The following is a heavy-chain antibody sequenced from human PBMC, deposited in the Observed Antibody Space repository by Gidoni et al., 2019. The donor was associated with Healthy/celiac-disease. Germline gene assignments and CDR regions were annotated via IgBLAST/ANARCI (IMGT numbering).Heavy chain of an antibody. Sequence: QVQLVESGGGVVQPGRSLRLSCAASGFTFSSYGMHWVRQAPGKGLEWVAVISYDGSNKDYADSVKGRFTISRDNSKNTLYLQMNSLRAEDTAVYYCAKDRGGMNYYFDYWGQGTLVTVSS. CDR1: GFTFSSYG. CDR3: AKDRGGMNYYFDY. CDR2: ISYDGSNK. J-gene: IGHJ4*02. V-gene: IGHV3-30*18. D-gene: IGHD3-10*01.